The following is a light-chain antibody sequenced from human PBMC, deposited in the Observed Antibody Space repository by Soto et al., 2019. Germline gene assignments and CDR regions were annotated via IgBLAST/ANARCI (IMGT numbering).Light chain of an antibody. Sequence: DIVMTQSPDSLAVSLGERATINCKSSQSVLYSSNNKNYLAWYQQKPGQPPKLLIYWASTRESGVPDRFSGSGSGTDFTLTISSLQAEDVAVYYCQKYYSTHWTFGQGTKVEIK. J-gene: IGKJ1*01. V-gene: IGKV4-1*01. CDR2: WAS. CDR1: QSVLYSSNNKNY. CDR3: QKYYSTHWT.